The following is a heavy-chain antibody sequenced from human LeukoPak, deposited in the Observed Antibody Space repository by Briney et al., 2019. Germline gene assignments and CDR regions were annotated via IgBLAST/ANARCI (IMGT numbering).Heavy chain of an antibody. D-gene: IGHD5-18*01. J-gene: IGHJ6*02. CDR2: ISLSGSTV. V-gene: IGHV3-11*01. CDR1: GFTFSDYY. CDR3: ARDFSHTAVVIYYYGLDV. Sequence: GGSLRLSCAASGFTFSDYYMSWVRQAPGKGLEWVSYISLSGSTVYYADSVKGRFTISRDNAKNSLYLQMNSLRAEDTAVYYCARDFSHTAVVIYYYGLDVWGQGTTVTVSS.